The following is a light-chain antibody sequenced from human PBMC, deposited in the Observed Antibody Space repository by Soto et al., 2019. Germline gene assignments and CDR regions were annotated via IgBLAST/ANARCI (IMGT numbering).Light chain of an antibody. CDR3: HQYDYLHAT. J-gene: IGKJ2*01. Sequence: DIQMTQYPSSLSASIGDRVTITCQASQDISNYLDWYQQKPGTAPKLLSYDASNLERGVPSRFSGRRSGKDFSFTISSVQAEDFATYYCHQYDYLHATVGQGTKMDIK. CDR2: DAS. CDR1: QDISNY. V-gene: IGKV1-33*01.